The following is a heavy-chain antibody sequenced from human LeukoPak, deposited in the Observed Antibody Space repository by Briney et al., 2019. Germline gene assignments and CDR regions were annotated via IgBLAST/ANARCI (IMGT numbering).Heavy chain of an antibody. CDR3: ARHFVKMATITFYYYMDV. CDR1: GGSFSGYY. D-gene: IGHD5-24*01. Sequence: PSETLSLTCAVYGGSFSGYYWSWIRQPPGKGLEWIGEINHSGSTNYNPSLKSRVTISVDTSKNQFSLKLSSVTAADTAVYYCARHFVKMATITFYYYMDVWGKGTTVTISS. J-gene: IGHJ6*03. CDR2: INHSGST. V-gene: IGHV4-34*01.